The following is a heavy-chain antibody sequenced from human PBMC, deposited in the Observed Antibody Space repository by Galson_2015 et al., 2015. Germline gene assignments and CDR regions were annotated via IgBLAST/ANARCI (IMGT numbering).Heavy chain of an antibody. Sequence: SLRLSCAASGFTFGDYAMSWVRQAPGKGLEWVGFIRSKAYGGTTEYAASVKGRFTISIDDSKSIAYLQMNSLKTEDTAVYYCTRDRSDPAYNWFDPWGQGTLVTVSS. CDR2: IRSKAYGGTT. J-gene: IGHJ5*02. V-gene: IGHV3-49*04. CDR3: TRDRSDPAYNWFDP. CDR1: GFTFGDYA. D-gene: IGHD2-21*02.